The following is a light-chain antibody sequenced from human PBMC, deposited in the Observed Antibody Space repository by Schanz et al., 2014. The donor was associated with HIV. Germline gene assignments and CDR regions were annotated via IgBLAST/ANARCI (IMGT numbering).Light chain of an antibody. CDR2: DVS. J-gene: IGLJ3*02. Sequence: QSALTQPASVSGSPGQSISISCTGTSGDVGSYNYVSWYQQHPGKAPKLMIYDVSNRPSGVPARFSGSKSGNTASLTVSGLQADDEADYYCSSYGGGDTLLFGGGTKLTVL. CDR1: SGDVGSYNY. V-gene: IGLV2-8*01. CDR3: SSYGGGDTLL.